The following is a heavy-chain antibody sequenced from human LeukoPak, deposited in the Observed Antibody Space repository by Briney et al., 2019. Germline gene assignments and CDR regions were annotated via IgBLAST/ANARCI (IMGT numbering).Heavy chain of an antibody. J-gene: IGHJ4*02. CDR2: IRYDGSNK. Sequence: AGGSLRLSCAASGFTFSSYGMHWVRQAPGKGLEWVAFIRYDGSNKYHANSVKGRFTISRDNSKNTLYLQMNSLRAEDTAVYYCAKPFGDYVWGSNWGQGTLVTVSS. CDR3: AKPFGDYVWGSN. D-gene: IGHD3-16*01. CDR1: GFTFSSYG. V-gene: IGHV3-30*02.